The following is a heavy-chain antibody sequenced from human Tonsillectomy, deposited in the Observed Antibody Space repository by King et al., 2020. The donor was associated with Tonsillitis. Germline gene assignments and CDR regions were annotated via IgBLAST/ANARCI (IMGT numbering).Heavy chain of an antibody. CDR2: IRSKAYGGTT. CDR1: GFTFGDYA. Sequence: QLVQSGGGLVQPGRSLRLSCTASGFTFGDYAMSWVRQAPGKGLEWVGFIRSKAYGGTTEYAASVKGRFIVSRDDSKRIAYLQMNSLKTEDTAVYYCTRAYCGGDCYSVPSDYWGQGTLVTVSS. D-gene: IGHD2-21*02. J-gene: IGHJ4*02. CDR3: TRAYCGGDCYSVPSDY. V-gene: IGHV3-49*04.